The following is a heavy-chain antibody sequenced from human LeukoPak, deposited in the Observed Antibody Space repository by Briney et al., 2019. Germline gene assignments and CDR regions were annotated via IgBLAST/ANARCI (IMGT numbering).Heavy chain of an antibody. J-gene: IGHJ4*02. D-gene: IGHD3-3*01. CDR3: ARTPGAIFGVVIGYFDY. CDR1: GGSISSGGYS. V-gene: IGHV4-30-2*01. CDR2: IYHSGST. Sequence: PSETLSLTCAVSGGSISSGGYSWSWIRQPPGKGLEWIGYIYHSGSTYYNLSLKSRVTISVDRSKNQFSLKLSSVTAADTAVYYCARTPGAIFGVVIGYFDYWGQGTLVTVSS.